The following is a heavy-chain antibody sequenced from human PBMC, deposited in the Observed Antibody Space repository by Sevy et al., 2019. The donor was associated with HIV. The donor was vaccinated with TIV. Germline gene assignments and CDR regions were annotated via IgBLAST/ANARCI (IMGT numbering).Heavy chain of an antibody. V-gene: IGHV4-39*01. J-gene: IGHJ5*02. CDR1: GDSISSYGHF. Sequence: SETLFLTCSVSGDSISSYGHFWGWIRHPPGKGLEWIGDISYSGATNYHPSLRSRVTISVDTSKNQFYLKLTSVTAADTAVYYCAKIFDHWGQGTLVTVSS. CDR2: ISYSGAT. CDR3: AKIFDH.